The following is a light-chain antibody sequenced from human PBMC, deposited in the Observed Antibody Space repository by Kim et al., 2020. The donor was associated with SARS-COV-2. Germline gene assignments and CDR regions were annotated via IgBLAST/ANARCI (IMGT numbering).Light chain of an antibody. CDR2: DVT. CDR3: CSYAGRYSWV. J-gene: IGLJ3*02. Sequence: QSALTQPRSVSGSPGQSVTISCTGTSSDVGGYNYVSWYQQHPGKAPKLIIYDVTKWPSGVPDRFSGSKSGNTASLTISGLQAEDEADYYCCSYAGRYSWVFGGGTQLTVL. V-gene: IGLV2-11*01. CDR1: SSDVGGYNY.